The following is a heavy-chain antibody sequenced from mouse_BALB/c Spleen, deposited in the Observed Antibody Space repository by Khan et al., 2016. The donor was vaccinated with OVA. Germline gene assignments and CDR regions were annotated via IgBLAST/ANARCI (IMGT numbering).Heavy chain of an antibody. V-gene: IGHV3-2*02. CDR2: ISYSGST. Sequence: EVQLQESGPGLVKPSQSLSLTCTVTGYSITSDYAWNWIRQFPGNKLEWMGYISYSGSTSYNPSLKSRISITRDTSKNQFFLQLNSVTTEDTATYYCASYYGNYYAMDHWGQGTSVTVSS. J-gene: IGHJ4*01. CDR3: ASYYGNYYAMDH. CDR1: GYSITSDYA. D-gene: IGHD2-1*01.